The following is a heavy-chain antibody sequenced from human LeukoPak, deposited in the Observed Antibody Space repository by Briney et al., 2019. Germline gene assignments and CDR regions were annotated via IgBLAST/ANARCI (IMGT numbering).Heavy chain of an antibody. V-gene: IGHV7-4-1*01. CDR3: ARAGSTTWSLYHFDN. CDR2: LNINSGKT. J-gene: IGHJ4*02. D-gene: IGHD3-16*02. CDR1: GYTSTRYV. Sequence: ASVKVSCKASGYTSTRYVMNWVRQAPGQGLEWMGWLNINSGKTSYAEGFTGRFVFSLDTSVTTAYLQVSSLKAKDTAVYYCARAGSTTWSLYHFDNWGQGTLVTVSS.